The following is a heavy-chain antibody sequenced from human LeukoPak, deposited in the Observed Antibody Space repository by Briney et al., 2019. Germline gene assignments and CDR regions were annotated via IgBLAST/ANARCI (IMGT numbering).Heavy chain of an antibody. J-gene: IGHJ3*02. V-gene: IGHV3-30-3*01. Sequence: GGSLRLSCAASGFTFSSYAMHWVRQAPGKGLEWVAVISYDGSNKYYADSVKGRFTISRDNSKNTLYLQMNSLRAEDTAVYYCARGRPPAYYDSSGYLRGAFDIWGQGTMVTVSS. CDR1: GFTFSSYA. D-gene: IGHD3-22*01. CDR3: ARGRPPAYYDSSGYLRGAFDI. CDR2: ISYDGSNK.